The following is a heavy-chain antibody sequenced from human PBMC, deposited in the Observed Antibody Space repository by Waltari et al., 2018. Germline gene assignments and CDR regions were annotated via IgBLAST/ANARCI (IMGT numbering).Heavy chain of an antibody. CDR1: GGPFSSYA. CDR3: ATGHYGSGSPDY. CDR2: SSPCCGTA. J-gene: IGHJ4*02. D-gene: IGHD3-10*01. V-gene: IGHV1-69*08. Sequence: QVQLVQSGAEVKKTGSSVKVSCKASGGPFSSYAISWVQQAPGQGLEWMGRSSPCCGTANYAQKFQGRVTITADTATDTAYMELSSLRSEDTAVYYCATGHYGSGSPDYWGQGTLVTVSS.